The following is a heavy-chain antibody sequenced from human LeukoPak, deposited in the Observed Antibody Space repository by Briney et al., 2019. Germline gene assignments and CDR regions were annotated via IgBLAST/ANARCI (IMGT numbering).Heavy chain of an antibody. V-gene: IGHV3-30*02. CDR2: IRHDGSNK. J-gene: IGHJ4*02. Sequence: GGSLRLSCAASGFTFSSYGIHWVRQAPGKGLEWVAFIRHDGSNKYYADSVKGRFTISRDDSKNTLSLQMNSLRAEDTAVYYCASGRAPRDYWGQGTLVTVSS. D-gene: IGHD1-1*01. CDR1: GFTFSSYG. CDR3: ASGRAPRDY.